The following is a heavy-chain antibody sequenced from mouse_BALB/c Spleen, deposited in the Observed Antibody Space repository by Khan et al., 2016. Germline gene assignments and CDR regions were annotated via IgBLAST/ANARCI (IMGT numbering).Heavy chain of an antibody. CDR3: TERTGTRGAMDN. CDR2: IYPGDGDT. D-gene: IGHD4-1*01. Sequence: QVRLQQSGAELVRPGSSVKISCKASGYAFSSYWMNWVKQRPGQGLEWIGQIYPGDGDTNYNGKFKGKATLTADKSSSTASMQLSSLTSEVTAVYCCTERTGTRGAMDNWGQGTSVTVPS. CDR1: GYAFSSYW. J-gene: IGHJ4*01. V-gene: IGHV1-80*01.